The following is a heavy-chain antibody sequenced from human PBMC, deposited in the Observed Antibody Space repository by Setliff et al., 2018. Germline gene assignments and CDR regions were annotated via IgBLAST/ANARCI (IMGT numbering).Heavy chain of an antibody. CDR3: TRSRGPRVVLAADFDF. CDR2: ISPYSGET. V-gene: IGHV1-18*01. J-gene: IGHJ4*02. D-gene: IGHD3-16*01. CDR1: GFRFTSFG. Sequence: SVKVSCKPSGFRFTSFGFSWVRQAPGQGLEWMGWISPYSGETNYAQKFQDRLTVTADTSSKTTYMELRSLTSDDTAVYFCTRSRGPRVVLAADFDFWGQGTLVTVSS.